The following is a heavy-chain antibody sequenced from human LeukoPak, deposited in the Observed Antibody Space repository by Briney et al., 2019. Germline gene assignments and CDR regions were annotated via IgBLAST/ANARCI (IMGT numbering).Heavy chain of an antibody. CDR2: IIPIFGTA. D-gene: IGHD3-9*01. CDR3: ARAAYYDILTGYYWFDP. J-gene: IGHJ5*02. Sequence: ASVKVSCKASGGTFSSYAISWVRQAPGQGLEWMGGIIPIFGTANYAQKFQGRVTITADESTSTAYMELSNLRSEDTAVYYCARAAYYDILTGYYWFDPWGQGTLVTVSS. CDR1: GGTFSSYA. V-gene: IGHV1-69*13.